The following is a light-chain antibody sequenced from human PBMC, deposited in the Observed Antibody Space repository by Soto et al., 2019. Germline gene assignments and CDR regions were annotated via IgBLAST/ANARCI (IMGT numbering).Light chain of an antibody. CDR1: SRDVGGYNS. CDR3: SSYTTGGSYV. J-gene: IGLJ1*01. CDR2: DVS. Sequence: QSALTQPASVSGSPGLSIAISCTGTSRDVGGYNSVSWYQQQPGKVPKLMIYDVSNRPSGVSNRFSGSKSGNTASLTISVLQAEDEGDYYCSSYTTGGSYVFGTGTKVTVL. V-gene: IGLV2-14*01.